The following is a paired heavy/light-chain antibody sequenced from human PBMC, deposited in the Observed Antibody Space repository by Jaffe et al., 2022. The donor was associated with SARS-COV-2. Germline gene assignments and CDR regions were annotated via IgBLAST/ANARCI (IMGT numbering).Light chain of an antibody. Sequence: DIVMTQSPLSLPVTPGEPASISCRSSQSLLHSNGYNYLDWYLQKPGQSPQLLIYLGSNRASGVPDRFSGSGSGTDFTLKISRVEAEDVGVYYCMQALQRWTFGQGTKVEIK. CDR1: QSLLHSNGYNY. J-gene: IGKJ1*01. CDR2: LGS. V-gene: IGKV2-28*01. CDR3: MQALQRWT.
Heavy chain of an antibody. CDR1: GYTFTSYY. V-gene: IGHV1-46*01. Sequence: QVQLVQSGAEVKKPGASVKVSCKASGYTFTSYYMHWVRQAPGQGLEWMGIINPSGGSTSYAQKFQGRVTMTRDTSTSTVYMELSSLRSEDTAVYYCARDRRYYYGSGATAQPDYYYYGMDVWGQGTTVTVSS. CDR2: INPSGGST. D-gene: IGHD3-10*01. J-gene: IGHJ6*02. CDR3: ARDRRYYYGSGATAQPDYYYYGMDV.